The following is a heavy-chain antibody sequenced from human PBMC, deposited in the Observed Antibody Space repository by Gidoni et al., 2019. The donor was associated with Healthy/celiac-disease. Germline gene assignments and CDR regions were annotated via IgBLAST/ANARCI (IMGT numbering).Heavy chain of an antibody. V-gene: IGHV1-69*01. D-gene: IGHD1-26*01. Sequence: SWVRQAPGQGLEWMGGIIPIFGTANYAQKFQGRVTITADESTSTAYMELSSLRSEDTAVYYCARDAHGVGATIKFDYWGQGTLVTVSS. J-gene: IGHJ4*02. CDR2: IIPIFGTA. CDR3: ARDAHGVGATIKFDY.